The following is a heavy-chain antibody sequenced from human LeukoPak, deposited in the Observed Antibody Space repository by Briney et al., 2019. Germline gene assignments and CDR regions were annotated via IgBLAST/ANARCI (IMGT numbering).Heavy chain of an antibody. CDR3: AKAPVTTCRGAFCYPFDY. CDR2: IRYDGSNK. D-gene: IGHD2-15*01. Sequence: HPGGSLRLPCAASGFTFSSYGMHWVRQAPGKGLEWVAFIRYDGSNKYYADSVKGRFTISRDNSKNKLYLQMNSLRAEDTAVYYCAKAPVTTCRGAFCYPFDYWGLGTLVTVSS. CDR1: GFTFSSYG. V-gene: IGHV3-30*02. J-gene: IGHJ4*02.